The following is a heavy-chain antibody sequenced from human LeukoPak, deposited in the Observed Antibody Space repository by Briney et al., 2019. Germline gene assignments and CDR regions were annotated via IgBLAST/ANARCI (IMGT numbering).Heavy chain of an antibody. D-gene: IGHD5-12*01. CDR3: ARAPFVPLEYSGYEYDI. CDR2: ISGSDGST. J-gene: IGHJ3*02. Sequence: PGGSLRLSCAASGFTFSSYAMSWVRQAPGKGLEWVSAISGSDGSTYYADSVKGRFTISRDNSKNTLYLQMNSLRAEDTAVYYCARAPFVPLEYSGYEYDIWGQGTMVTVSS. V-gene: IGHV3-23*01. CDR1: GFTFSSYA.